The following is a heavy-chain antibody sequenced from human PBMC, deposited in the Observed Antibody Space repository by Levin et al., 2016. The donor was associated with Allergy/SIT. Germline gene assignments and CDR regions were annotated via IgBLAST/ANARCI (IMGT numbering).Heavy chain of an antibody. Sequence: GESLKISCAASAFTFSSYWMTWVRQAPGKGLEWVANINQDGSEKMYVGSVKGRFTISRDNAKDSLFLQMNSLRVEDTAVYYCAGFRQRPNPPPGNYRGQYYFGMDVWGQGTTVTVSS. CDR3: AGFRQRPNPPPGNYRGQYYFGMDV. CDR1: AFTFSSYW. D-gene: IGHD1-7*01. CDR2: INQDGSEK. V-gene: IGHV3-7*05. J-gene: IGHJ6*02.